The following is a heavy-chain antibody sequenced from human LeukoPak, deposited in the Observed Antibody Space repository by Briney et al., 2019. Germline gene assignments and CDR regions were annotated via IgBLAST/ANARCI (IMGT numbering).Heavy chain of an antibody. CDR1: GGPFSGYY. V-gene: IGHV4-34*01. D-gene: IGHD3-22*01. Sequence: SETLSLTCAVYGGPFSGYYWSWIRQSPGKGLEWIGEIDHSGSTNYNPYLQSRVTISLDTSKNQFSLKLSSVTAADTAVYYCTRAPYLSSGSWGQGILVAVSS. J-gene: IGHJ3*01. CDR2: IDHSGST. CDR3: TRAPYLSSGS.